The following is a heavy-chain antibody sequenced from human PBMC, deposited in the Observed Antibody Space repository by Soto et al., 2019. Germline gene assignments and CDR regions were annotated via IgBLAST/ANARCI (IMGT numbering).Heavy chain of an antibody. CDR2: IYYSGST. Sequence: ETLSLTCTVSGGSISSSSYYWGWIRQPPGKGLEWIGSIYYSGSTYYNPSLKSRVTISVDTSKNQFSLKLSSVTAADTAVYYCARPRGEYSSSQYYFDYWGQGTLVTVSS. D-gene: IGHD6-6*01. CDR1: GGSISSSSYY. CDR3: ARPRGEYSSSQYYFDY. J-gene: IGHJ4*02. V-gene: IGHV4-39*01.